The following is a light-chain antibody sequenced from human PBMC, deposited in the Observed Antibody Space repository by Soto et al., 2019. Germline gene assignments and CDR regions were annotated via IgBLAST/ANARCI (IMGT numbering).Light chain of an antibody. CDR2: GAS. J-gene: IGKJ1*01. CDR3: QQYNNWPPT. CDR1: QSVSSN. Sequence: EIVMTQSQATRSVSPGERATLXXRPSQSVSSNLAWYQQKPGQPPRXLIYGASTRATGIPARFSGSGSGTEFTLSIGSLQSEDFAVYYCQQYNNWPPTFGQGTKVDIK. V-gene: IGKV3-15*01.